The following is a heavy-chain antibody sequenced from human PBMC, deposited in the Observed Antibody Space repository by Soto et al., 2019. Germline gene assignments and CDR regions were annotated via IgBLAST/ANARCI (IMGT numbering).Heavy chain of an antibody. Sequence: SETLSLTCAVYGGSFSGYYWSWIRQPPGKGLEWIGEINHSGSTNYNPSLKSRVTISVDTSKNQFSLKLSSVTAADTAVYYCARGKPSGYSSNFDYWGQGTLVTVSS. J-gene: IGHJ4*02. CDR2: INHSGST. V-gene: IGHV4-34*01. CDR1: GGSFSGYY. D-gene: IGHD6-13*01. CDR3: ARGKPSGYSSNFDY.